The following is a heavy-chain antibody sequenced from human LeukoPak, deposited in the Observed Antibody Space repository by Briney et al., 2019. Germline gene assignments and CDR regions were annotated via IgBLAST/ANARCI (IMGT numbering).Heavy chain of an antibody. D-gene: IGHD3-22*01. CDR2: IRYDGSNK. V-gene: IGHV3-30*02. CDR1: GFTFSSYG. Sequence: GGSLRLSCAASGFTFSSYGMHWVRQAPGKGLEWVAFIRYDGSNKYYADSVKGRFTISRDNSKNTLYLQMNSLRAEDTAVYYCAKDGSVTMIVVVITYFDYWGQGTLLTVSS. J-gene: IGHJ4*02. CDR3: AKDGSVTMIVVVITYFDY.